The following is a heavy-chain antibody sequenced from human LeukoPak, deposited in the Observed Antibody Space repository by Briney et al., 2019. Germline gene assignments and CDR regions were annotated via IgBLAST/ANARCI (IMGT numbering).Heavy chain of an antibody. Sequence: GGSLRLSCAASRFTFSNAWMSWVRQAPGKGLEWVGRIKSKTDGGTTDYAAPVKGRFTISRDDSKNTLYLQMNSLKTEDTAVYYCTTTSTYYDILTGRTEDYWGQGTLVTVSS. CDR1: RFTFSNAW. CDR2: IKSKTDGGTT. V-gene: IGHV3-15*01. J-gene: IGHJ4*02. D-gene: IGHD3-9*01. CDR3: TTTSTYYDILTGRTEDY.